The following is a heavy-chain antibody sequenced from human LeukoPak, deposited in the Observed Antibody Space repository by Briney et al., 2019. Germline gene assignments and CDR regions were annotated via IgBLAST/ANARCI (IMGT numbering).Heavy chain of an antibody. V-gene: IGHV3-23*01. D-gene: IGHD3-10*01. Sequence: PGGSLRLSCAASGFTFSSYAMSWVRQAPGKGLEWVSAISGSGGSTYYADSVKGRFTIFRDNSKNTLYLQMNSLRAEDTAAYYCAKDRTGAVDYYYYMDVWGKGTTVTVSS. J-gene: IGHJ6*03. CDR2: ISGSGGST. CDR1: GFTFSSYA. CDR3: AKDRTGAVDYYYYMDV.